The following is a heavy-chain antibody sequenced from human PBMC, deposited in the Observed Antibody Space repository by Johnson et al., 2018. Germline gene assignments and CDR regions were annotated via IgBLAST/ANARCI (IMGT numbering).Heavy chain of an antibody. CDR2: ISYDGSNK. V-gene: IGHV3-30*18. J-gene: IGHJ6*03. CDR3: AKDRSYAAVAAGYMDF. D-gene: IGHD6-19*01. Sequence: QVQLVESGGGVVQPGRSLRLSCAASGFTFSSYGMHWVRQAPGKGLEWVAVISYDGSNKYYADSVKGRFTISRDNSKNTLDLQMNSLGPEDTAVYYCAKDRSYAAVAAGYMDFWGKGTTVTVSS. CDR1: GFTFSSYG.